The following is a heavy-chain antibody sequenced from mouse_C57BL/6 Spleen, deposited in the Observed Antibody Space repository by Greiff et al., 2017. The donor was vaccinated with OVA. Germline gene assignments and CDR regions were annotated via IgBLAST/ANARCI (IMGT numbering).Heavy chain of an antibody. V-gene: IGHV1-26*01. CDR2: INPNNGGT. CDR3: ANWTYYYAIDY. Sequence: VQLQQSGPELVKPGASVKISCKASGYTFTDYYMNWVKQSHGKSLEWIGDINPNNGGTSYNQKFKGKATLTVDKSSSTAYMELRSLTSEDSAVYYCANWTYYYAIDYWGQGTSVTVSS. CDR1: GYTFTDYY. J-gene: IGHJ4*01.